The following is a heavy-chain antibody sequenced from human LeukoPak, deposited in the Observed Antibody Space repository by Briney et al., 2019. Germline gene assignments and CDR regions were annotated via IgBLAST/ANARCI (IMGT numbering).Heavy chain of an antibody. Sequence: ASVKVSCKASGYTFTSYYTHWVRQAPGQGLEWMGIINPSGGSTSYAQKFQGRVTMTRDTSTSTVYMELSSLRSEDTAVYYCARVSGSYYHLDYWGQGTLVTVSS. CDR2: INPSGGST. D-gene: IGHD1-26*01. V-gene: IGHV1-46*01. CDR1: GYTFTSYY. J-gene: IGHJ4*02. CDR3: ARVSGSYYHLDY.